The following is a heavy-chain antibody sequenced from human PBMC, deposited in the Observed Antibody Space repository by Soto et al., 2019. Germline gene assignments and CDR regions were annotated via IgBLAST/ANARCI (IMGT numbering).Heavy chain of an antibody. V-gene: IGHV1-2*02. Sequence: GASVKVSCKASGYTFTGYYMHWVRQAPGQGLEWMGWINPNSGGTNYAQKFQGRVTMTRDTSISTAYMEPSRLRSDDTAVYYCARGYYYDSSGYYYGYYFDYWGQGTLVTVSS. J-gene: IGHJ4*02. CDR3: ARGYYYDSSGYYYGYYFDY. CDR2: INPNSGGT. CDR1: GYTFTGYY. D-gene: IGHD3-22*01.